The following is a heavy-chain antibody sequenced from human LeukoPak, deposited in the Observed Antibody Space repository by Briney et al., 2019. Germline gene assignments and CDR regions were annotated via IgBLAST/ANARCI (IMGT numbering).Heavy chain of an antibody. V-gene: IGHV4-34*01. D-gene: IGHD6-13*01. J-gene: IGHJ6*03. CDR3: ARAFRIAAAGLYYYYYMDV. Sequence: PSETLSLTCAVYGGSFSGYYWSWIRQPPGKGLEWIGEISYSGSTNYNPSLESRVTISVDTSKNQFSLKLSSVTAADTAVYYCARAFRIAAAGLYYYYYMDVWGKGTTVTVSS. CDR2: ISYSGST. CDR1: GGSFSGYY.